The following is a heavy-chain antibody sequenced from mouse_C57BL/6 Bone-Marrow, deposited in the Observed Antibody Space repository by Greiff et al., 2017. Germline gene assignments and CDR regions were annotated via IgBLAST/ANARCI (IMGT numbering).Heavy chain of an antibody. CDR1: GYTFTSYG. CDR2: RYPRSGNT. V-gene: IGHV1-81*01. CDR3: GRSRGPFAY. Sequence: QVQLKQSGAELARPGASVKLSCKASGYTFTSYGISWVKQRTGQGLEWIGERYPRSGNTYYNEKFKGKATLTADKSSSAAYMELRSLTSEDSADYFCGRSRGPFAYWGQGTLVTVSA. J-gene: IGHJ3*01.